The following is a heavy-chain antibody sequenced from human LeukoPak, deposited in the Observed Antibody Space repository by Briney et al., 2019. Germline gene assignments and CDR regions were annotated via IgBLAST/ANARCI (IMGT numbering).Heavy chain of an antibody. D-gene: IGHD6-19*01. Sequence: ASVKVSCKASGGTFSSYAISWVRQAPGQGLEWMGGIIPIFGTANYAQKFQGGVTITADESTSTAYMELSSLRSEDTAVYYCARVQWLVDAFDIWGQGTMVTVSS. CDR2: IIPIFGTA. V-gene: IGHV1-69*13. CDR3: ARVQWLVDAFDI. CDR1: GGTFSSYA. J-gene: IGHJ3*02.